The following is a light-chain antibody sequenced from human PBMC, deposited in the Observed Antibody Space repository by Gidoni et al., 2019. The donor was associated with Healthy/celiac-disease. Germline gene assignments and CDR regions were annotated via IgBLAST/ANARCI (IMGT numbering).Light chain of an antibody. CDR1: SSDVGGYNY. CDR2: EVS. CDR3: SSYTSSSTRV. Sequence: QSALTQPDSVSGSPGQSITISCTGTSSDVGGYNYVSWYQQHPGKAPKLMIYEVSNRPSGGSNRFSGSKSGNTASLTISGLQAEDEADYYCSSYTSSSTRVFGTGTKVTVL. J-gene: IGLJ1*01. V-gene: IGLV2-14*01.